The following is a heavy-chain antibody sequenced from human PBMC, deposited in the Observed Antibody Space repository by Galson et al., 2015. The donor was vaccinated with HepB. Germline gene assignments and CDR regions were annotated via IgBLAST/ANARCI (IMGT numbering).Heavy chain of an antibody. J-gene: IGHJ5*02. Sequence: SVKVSCKASGYTFTSYAMNWVRQAPGQGLEWMGWINTNTGNPTYAQGFTGRFVFSLDTSVSTAYLQISSLKAEDTAVYYCARRDGSGSAQIPLWFDPWGQGTLVTVSS. CDR1: GYTFTSYA. CDR3: ARRDGSGSAQIPLWFDP. V-gene: IGHV7-4-1*02. CDR2: INTNTGNP. D-gene: IGHD3-10*01.